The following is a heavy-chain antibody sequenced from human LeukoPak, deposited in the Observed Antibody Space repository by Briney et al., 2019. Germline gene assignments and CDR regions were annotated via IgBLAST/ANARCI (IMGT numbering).Heavy chain of an antibody. CDR1: GYSISSGYY. V-gene: IGHV4-38-2*01. D-gene: IGHD1-26*01. CDR2: IYYGGTT. Sequence: PSETLSLTCAVSGYSISSGYYWGWIRQPPGKGLEWIGSIYYGGTTYYNPSLKSRVTISVDTSKNQFSLKLSSVTAADTVVYYCARIVGATWYYFDYWGQGTLVTVSS. CDR3: ARIVGATWYYFDY. J-gene: IGHJ4*02.